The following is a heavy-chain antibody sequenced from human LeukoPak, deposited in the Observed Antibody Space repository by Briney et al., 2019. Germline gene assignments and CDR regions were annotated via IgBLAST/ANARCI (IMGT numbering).Heavy chain of an antibody. J-gene: IGHJ6*03. V-gene: IGHV3-15*01. D-gene: IGHD3-16*02. CDR1: GFTFSNAW. CDR3: TTDIIDPGGYYYYYMDV. Sequence: GGSLRLSCAASGFTFSNAWMSWVRQAPRKGLEWVGRIKSKTDGGTTDYAAPVKGRFTISRDDSKNTLYLQMNSLKTEDTAVYYCTTDIIDPGGYYYYYMDVWGKGTTVTVSS. CDR2: IKSKTDGGTT.